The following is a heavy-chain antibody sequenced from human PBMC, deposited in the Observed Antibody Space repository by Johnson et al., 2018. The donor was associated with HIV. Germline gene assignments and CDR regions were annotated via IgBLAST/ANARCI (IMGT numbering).Heavy chain of an antibody. Sequence: QVQLVESGGGVVQPGGSLRLSCAASGFTFSSYGMHWVRQAPGKGLEWVAVISYDGSNRYYADSVKGRFTISRDNSKNTLYLQMNSLRAEDTAVYHCARERGGGFSQTFEFWGQGTLVVVSS. D-gene: IGHD3-16*01. J-gene: IGHJ3*01. CDR3: ARERGGGFSQTFEF. CDR1: GFTFSSYG. V-gene: IGHV3-30*19. CDR2: ISYDGSNR.